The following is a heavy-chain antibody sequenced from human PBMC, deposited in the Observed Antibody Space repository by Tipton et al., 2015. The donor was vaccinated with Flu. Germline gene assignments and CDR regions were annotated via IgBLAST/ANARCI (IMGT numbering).Heavy chain of an antibody. D-gene: IGHD1-1*01. CDR1: GGSISDITYY. CDR2: FYYSGTT. J-gene: IGHJ3*02. CDR3: ARDTTTRPRVFDI. V-gene: IGHV4-61*03. Sequence: TLSLTCTVSGGSISDITYYWGWSRQPPGKGLEWIGSFYYSGTTSYNPSLKSRLTVSLDTSKIHFSLRLTSVTAADTGVYFCARDTTTRPRVFDIWGQGTMVAVSP.